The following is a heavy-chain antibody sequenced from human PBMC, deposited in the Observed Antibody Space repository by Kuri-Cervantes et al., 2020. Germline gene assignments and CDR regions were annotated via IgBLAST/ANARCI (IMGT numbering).Heavy chain of an antibody. J-gene: IGHJ4*02. D-gene: IGHD6-19*01. CDR1: GVSLSTSGVG. Sequence: SSPTLVTPTQTLTLTFTFSGVSLSTSGVGVGWTRQPPGKALEWLALIYWDDDKRYSPSLKSRLTITKDTSKNQVVLTMSNMDPVDTATYYCAHNPGSSGWYGWYFDYWGQGTLVIVSS. V-gene: IGHV2-5*02. CDR3: AHNPGSSGWYGWYFDY. CDR2: IYWDDDK.